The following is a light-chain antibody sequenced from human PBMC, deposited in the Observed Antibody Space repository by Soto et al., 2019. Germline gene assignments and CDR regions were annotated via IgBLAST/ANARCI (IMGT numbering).Light chain of an antibody. CDR2: EVS. CDR1: SSDVGANNDY. V-gene: IGLV2-8*01. J-gene: IGLJ1*01. Sequence: QSVPTQPPSASGSPRQSVTISCTGTSSDVGANNDYVSWYQQHPGKVPKLMIDEVSKRPPGVPDRFSGSKSGNTASLTVSGLQADDEADYYCSSYAGSDNFVFGTGTKFTVL. CDR3: SSYAGSDNFV.